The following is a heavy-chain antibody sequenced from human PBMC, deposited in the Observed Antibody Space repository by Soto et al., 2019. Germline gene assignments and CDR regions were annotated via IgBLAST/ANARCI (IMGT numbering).Heavy chain of an antibody. D-gene: IGHD2-2*01. CDR1: GGSISSGGYS. V-gene: IGHV4-30-2*01. CDR3: ARVPDY. CDR2: MYHSGST. J-gene: IGHJ4*02. Sequence: QLQLQESGSGLVKPSQTLSLTCAVSGGSISSGGYSWSWIRQPPGKGLEWIGYMYHSGSTDYNPSLKRRVPISIDRSKNQFSLKLSSVTAAATAVYYGARVPDYWGQGILVTLSS.